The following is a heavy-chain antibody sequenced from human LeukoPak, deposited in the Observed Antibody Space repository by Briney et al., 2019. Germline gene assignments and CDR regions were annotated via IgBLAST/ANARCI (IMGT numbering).Heavy chain of an antibody. CDR2: IYPGDSDT. CDR3: AIHSGWNRYNWFDP. Sequence: GESLKISCKGSGYIFTNYWIGWVRQIPGKGLEWMGIIYPGDSDTRYSPSFQGQVTISADKSISTAYLQWNSLKASDTAMYYCAIHSGWNRYNWFDPWGQGTLVTVSS. D-gene: IGHD1-1*01. J-gene: IGHJ5*02. V-gene: IGHV5-51*01. CDR1: GYIFTNYW.